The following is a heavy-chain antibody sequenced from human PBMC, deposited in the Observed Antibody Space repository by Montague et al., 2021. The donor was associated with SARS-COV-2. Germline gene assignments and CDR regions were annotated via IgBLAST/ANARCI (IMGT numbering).Heavy chain of an antibody. CDR1: GGSISSGGYY. Sequence: TLSLTCTVSGGSISSGGYYWSWIRQHPGKGLEWIGYIYYSGSTYYNPSLKSRVTISVDTSKNQFSLKLSSVTAADTAVYYCARGGSYSSGWYGVDYYYGMDVWGQGTRVTGSS. CDR2: IYYSGST. J-gene: IGHJ6*02. CDR3: ARGGSYSSGWYGVDYYYGMDV. D-gene: IGHD6-19*01. V-gene: IGHV4-31*03.